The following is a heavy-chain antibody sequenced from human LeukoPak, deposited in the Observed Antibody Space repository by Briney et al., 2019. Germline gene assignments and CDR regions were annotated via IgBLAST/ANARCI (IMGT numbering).Heavy chain of an antibody. Sequence: ASETLSLTCTVSDGSISNYYWTWIRQPAGKGLEWIGRIYVSGSTNYNPSLKSRVTISVDTSKDQFSLKLNSVTAADTAVYYCARFKRAGGWSYFDYWGQGTLVTVSS. J-gene: IGHJ4*02. CDR1: DGSISNYY. V-gene: IGHV4-4*07. CDR2: IYVSGST. CDR3: ARFKRAGGWSYFDY. D-gene: IGHD6-19*01.